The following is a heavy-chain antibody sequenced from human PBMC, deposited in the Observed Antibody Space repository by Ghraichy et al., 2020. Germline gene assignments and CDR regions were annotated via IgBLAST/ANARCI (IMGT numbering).Heavy chain of an antibody. V-gene: IGHV3-72*01. D-gene: IGHD6-25*01. CDR2: TKNKAKSYGT. J-gene: IGHJ3*02. Sequence: GESLRLSCIGSGFTFTDHYMDWVRQAPGEGLEWVSRTKNKAKSYGTDYAASVKGRFIASRDDSKNSLSLQLNSLTIEDTAVYYCARDTAASLDIWGQGTLVTVS. CDR1: GFTFTDHY. CDR3: ARDTAASLDI.